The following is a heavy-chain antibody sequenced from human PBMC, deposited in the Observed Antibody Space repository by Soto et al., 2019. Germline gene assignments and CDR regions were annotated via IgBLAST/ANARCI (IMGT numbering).Heavy chain of an antibody. CDR3: AATTNLIGNYYYYYGMDV. Sequence: SVKVSCKASGFTFTISAMQWVRQARGQRLEWIGWIVVGSGNTNYAQKFQERVTITRDMSTSTAYMELSSLRSEDTAVYYCAATTNLIGNYYYYYGMDVWGQGTTVTVSS. D-gene: IGHD3-16*02. CDR2: IVVGSGNT. J-gene: IGHJ6*02. V-gene: IGHV1-58*02. CDR1: GFTFTISA.